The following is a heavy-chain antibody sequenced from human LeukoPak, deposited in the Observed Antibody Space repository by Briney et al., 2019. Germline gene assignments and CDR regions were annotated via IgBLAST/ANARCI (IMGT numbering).Heavy chain of an antibody. V-gene: IGHV1-69*13. D-gene: IGHD3-22*01. CDR1: GYTFTGYY. Sequence: ASVKVSCKASGYTFTGYYMHWVRQAPGQGLEWMGGIIPIFGTANYAQKFQGRVTITADESTSTAYMELSSLRSEDTAVYYCARVSGYYGDAFDIWGQGTMVTVSS. CDR3: ARVSGYYGDAFDI. CDR2: IIPIFGTA. J-gene: IGHJ3*02.